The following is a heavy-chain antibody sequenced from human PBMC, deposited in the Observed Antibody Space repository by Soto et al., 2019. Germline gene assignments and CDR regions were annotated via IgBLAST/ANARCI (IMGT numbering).Heavy chain of an antibody. CDR1: GYTFTSYY. J-gene: IGHJ5*02. CDR2: INPSGGST. Sequence: QVQLVQSGAEVKKPGASVKVSCKASGYTFTSYYMHWVRQAPGQGLEWMGIINPSGGSTSYAQKFQGRVTMTRDTSTSTVYMELSSLRSEDTAVYYCARDRGLGELLGNWFDPWGQGTLVTVSS. CDR3: ARDRGLGELLGNWFDP. V-gene: IGHV1-46*01. D-gene: IGHD1-26*01.